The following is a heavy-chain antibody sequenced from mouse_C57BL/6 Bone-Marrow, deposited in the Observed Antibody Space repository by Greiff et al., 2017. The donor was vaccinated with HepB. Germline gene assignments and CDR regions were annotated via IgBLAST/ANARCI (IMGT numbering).Heavy chain of an antibody. J-gene: IGHJ4*01. Sequence: VQLQQSGTVLARPGASVKMSCKTSGYTFTSYWMHWVKQRPGQGLEWIGAIYPGNSDTSYNQKFKGKAKLTAVTSASTAYMELSSLTNEDSAVDYCTRWDLLIYAMDYWGQGTSVTVSS. CDR1: GYTFTSYW. V-gene: IGHV1-5*01. D-gene: IGHD2-1*01. CDR3: TRWDLLIYAMDY. CDR2: IYPGNSDT.